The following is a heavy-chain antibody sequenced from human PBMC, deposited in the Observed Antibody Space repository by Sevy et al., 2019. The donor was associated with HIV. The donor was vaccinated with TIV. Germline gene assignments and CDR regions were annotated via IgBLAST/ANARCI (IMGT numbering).Heavy chain of an antibody. CDR1: GFTFSSYW. CDR3: ESLARVDFWCGYLYYFDY. CDR2: IKQDGSEK. V-gene: IGHV3-7*01. D-gene: IGHD3-3*01. Sequence: GGSLRLSCAASGFTFSSYWMSWVRQAPGKGLEWVATIKQDGSEKYYVDSVKGRFTISRDNAKNSLYLQMNSLRAEDAAVSDGESLARVDFWCGYLYYFDYWGQGTLVTVSS. J-gene: IGHJ4*02.